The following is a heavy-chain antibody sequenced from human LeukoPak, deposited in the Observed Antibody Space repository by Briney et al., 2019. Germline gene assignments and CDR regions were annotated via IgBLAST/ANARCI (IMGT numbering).Heavy chain of an antibody. CDR3: ARGLYESSGHTLGL. CDR2: INSDGSST. V-gene: IGHV3-74*03. CDR1: GFTFSSYW. Sequence: GGSLRLSCAASGFTFSSYWMHWVRQARGKGLVWVSRINSDGSSTKDADSVKGRFTISRDNAKNTLYLQMDSLRAEDTAVYHCARGLYESSGHTLGLWGQGTLVTVSS. J-gene: IGHJ4*02. D-gene: IGHD3-22*01.